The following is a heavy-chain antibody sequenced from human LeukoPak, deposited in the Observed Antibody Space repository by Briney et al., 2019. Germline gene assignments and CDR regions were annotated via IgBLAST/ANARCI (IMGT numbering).Heavy chain of an antibody. CDR1: GFTFSTYS. J-gene: IGHJ4*02. V-gene: IGHV3-48*01. Sequence: GGSLRLSCAASGFTFSTYSMNWVRQAPGKGLKWVSYIRSSSSTIYYADSVKGRFTISRDNAKNSLYLQMNSLRAEDTAVYYCARDLSNYYDSSGYFDYWGQGTLVTVSS. CDR3: ARDLSNYYDSSGYFDY. CDR2: IRSSSSTI. D-gene: IGHD3-22*01.